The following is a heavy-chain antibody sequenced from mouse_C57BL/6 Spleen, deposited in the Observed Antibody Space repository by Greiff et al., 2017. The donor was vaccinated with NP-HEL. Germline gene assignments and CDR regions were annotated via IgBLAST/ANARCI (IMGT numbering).Heavy chain of an antibody. D-gene: IGHD3-2*02. V-gene: IGHV1-74*01. CDR1: GYTFTSYW. Sequence: QVHVKQPGAELVKPGASVKVSCKASGYTFTSYWMHWVKQRPGQGLEWIGRIHPSDSDTNSNQKFKGKATLTVDKSSSTAYMQLSSLTSEDSAVYYCAIERLRYFDVWGTGTTVTVSS. J-gene: IGHJ1*03. CDR2: IHPSDSDT. CDR3: AIERLRYFDV.